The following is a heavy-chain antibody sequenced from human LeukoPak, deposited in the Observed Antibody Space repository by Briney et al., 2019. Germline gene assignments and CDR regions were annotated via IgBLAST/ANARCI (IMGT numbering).Heavy chain of an antibody. D-gene: IGHD6-25*01. Sequence: ASVKVSCKASGYTFTSNHIHCVRQAPGQGLEWMGVINPSGDSTSYAQKFQGRVTMTRDTSTSTVYMELSSLRSEDTAVYFCAREGAAEAKNFDYWGQGTLVIVSS. V-gene: IGHV1-46*01. J-gene: IGHJ4*02. CDR3: AREGAAEAKNFDY. CDR1: GYTFTSNH. CDR2: INPSGDST.